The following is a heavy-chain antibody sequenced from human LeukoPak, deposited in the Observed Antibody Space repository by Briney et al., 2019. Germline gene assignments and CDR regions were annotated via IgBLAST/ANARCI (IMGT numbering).Heavy chain of an antibody. V-gene: IGHV3-30*04. J-gene: IGHJ4*02. CDR1: GFTFSSYA. CDR3: ATYIIGPTIDY. CDR2: ISYDGSNK. D-gene: IGHD3-10*01. Sequence: PGGSLRLSCAASGFTFSSYAMHWVRQAPGKGLEWVAVISYDGSNKYYADSVKGRFTISRDNSKNTLYLRMNSLRDGDTAVYYCATYIIGPTIDYWGQGTLVSVSS.